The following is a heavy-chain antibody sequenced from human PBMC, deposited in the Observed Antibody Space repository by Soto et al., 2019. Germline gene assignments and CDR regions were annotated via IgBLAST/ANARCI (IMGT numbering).Heavy chain of an antibody. V-gene: IGHV4-59*08. J-gene: IGHJ4*02. CDR2: VYYTGST. Sequence: SETLSLTCTVSGGSVSHYYWSWIRQPPGKGLEWIGYVYYTGSTNYNPSLMSRVTISVDTSKNQFSLKLSSVTAADTAVYYCARHIDYWGQGTLVTVSS. CDR3: ARHIDY. CDR1: GGSVSHYY.